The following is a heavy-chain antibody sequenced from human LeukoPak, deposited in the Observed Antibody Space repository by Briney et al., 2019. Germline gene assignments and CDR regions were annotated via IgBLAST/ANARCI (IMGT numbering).Heavy chain of an antibody. J-gene: IGHJ4*02. Sequence: SETLSLTCAVSGYSISSGYYWGWIRQPPGKGLEWIGSIYHSGSTYYNPSLKSRVTISVDTSKNQFSLKLSSVTAADTAVYYCARDSGYSNGATVDYWGQGTLVTVSS. CDR3: ARDSGYSNGATVDY. CDR2: IYHSGST. D-gene: IGHD5-18*01. CDR1: GYSISSGYY. V-gene: IGHV4-38-2*02.